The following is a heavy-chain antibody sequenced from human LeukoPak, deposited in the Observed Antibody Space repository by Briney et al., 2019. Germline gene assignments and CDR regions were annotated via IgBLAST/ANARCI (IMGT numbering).Heavy chain of an antibody. CDR2: IYSGGST. Sequence: GGSLRLSCAASGFTVSSNYMSWVRQAPGKGLEGVSVIYSGGSTYYADSVKGRFTISRHNSKNTLYLQMNSLRAEDTAVYYCARGDGVYYYYYGMDVWGQGTTVTVSS. J-gene: IGHJ6*02. CDR3: ARGDGVYYYYYGMDV. D-gene: IGHD3-3*01. V-gene: IGHV3-53*04. CDR1: GFTVSSNY.